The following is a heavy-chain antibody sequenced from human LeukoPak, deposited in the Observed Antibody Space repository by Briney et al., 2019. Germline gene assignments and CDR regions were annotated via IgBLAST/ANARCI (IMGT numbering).Heavy chain of an antibody. D-gene: IGHD6-13*01. CDR3: ARAQYSSSSDFPYYYYGMDV. CDR1: GGSISSYY. V-gene: IGHV4-59*01. CDR2: IYYSGST. Sequence: SETLSLTCTVSGGSISSYYWSWIRQPPGKGLEWIGYIYYSGSTNYNPSLKSRVTISVDTSKNQFSLKLSSVTAADTAVYYRARAQYSSSSDFPYYYYGMDVWGQGTTVTVSS. J-gene: IGHJ6*02.